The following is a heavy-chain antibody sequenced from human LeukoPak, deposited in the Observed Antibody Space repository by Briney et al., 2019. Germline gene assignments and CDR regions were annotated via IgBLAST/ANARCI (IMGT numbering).Heavy chain of an antibody. CDR2: IYYSGST. D-gene: IGHD3-16*01. V-gene: IGHV4-59*08. CDR1: GGSISGYY. CDR3: ARRWGDDFDY. J-gene: IGHJ4*02. Sequence: SETLSLTCTVSGGSISGYYWSWIRQPPGKGLEWIGYIYYSGSTNYNPSLKSRVTISVDTSKNQFSLKLSSVTAADTAVYYCARRWGDDFDYWGQGTLVTVSS.